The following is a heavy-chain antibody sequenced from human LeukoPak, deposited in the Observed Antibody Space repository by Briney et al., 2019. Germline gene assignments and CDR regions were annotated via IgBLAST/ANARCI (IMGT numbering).Heavy chain of an antibody. D-gene: IGHD1-26*01. V-gene: IGHV4-30-2*01. CDR3: ASWGRVGPNLIDY. CDR2: IYHSGIT. Sequence: KTSETLSLTCTVSGDSISSGGYYWNWIRQPPGKGLEWIGYIYHSGITNYNPSLKSRVTISVDKSKNQFSLMVNSVTAADTAVYYCASWGRVGPNLIDYWGQGTLVTVSS. CDR1: GDSISSGGYY. J-gene: IGHJ4*02.